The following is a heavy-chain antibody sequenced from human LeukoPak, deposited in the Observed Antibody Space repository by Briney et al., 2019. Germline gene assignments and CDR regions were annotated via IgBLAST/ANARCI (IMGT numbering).Heavy chain of an antibody. V-gene: IGHV4-61*02. D-gene: IGHD5-24*01. J-gene: IGHJ3*02. CDR3: ARGMATITGDAFDI. Sequence: SETLSLTCTVSGGSISSGSYYWSWIRQPAGKGLEWIGRIYTSGSTNYNPSPKSRVTISVDTSKNQFSLKLSSVTAADTAVYYCARGMATITGDAFDIWGQGTMVTVSS. CDR2: IYTSGST. CDR1: GGSISSGSYY.